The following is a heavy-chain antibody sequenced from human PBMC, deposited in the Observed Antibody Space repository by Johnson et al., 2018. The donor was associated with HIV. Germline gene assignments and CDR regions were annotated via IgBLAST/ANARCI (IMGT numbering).Heavy chain of an antibody. Sequence: QVQLVESGGGLVKPGGSLRLSCAASGFSFSDYYMSWIRQAPGKGLEWVSYISSSGSTIYYADSVKGRFSISRDNAKNSLFLQMNSLRAEDMAVYYCATRDPTFRPGFFGIWGQGTMVTVSS. J-gene: IGHJ3*02. CDR2: ISSSGSTI. D-gene: IGHD2-21*01. CDR3: ATRDPTFRPGFFGI. V-gene: IGHV3-11*04. CDR1: GFSFSDYY.